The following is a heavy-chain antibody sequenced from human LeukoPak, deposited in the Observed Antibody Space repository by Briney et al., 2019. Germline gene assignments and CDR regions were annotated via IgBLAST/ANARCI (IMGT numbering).Heavy chain of an antibody. CDR1: GFTFSDYY. CDR2: ISSGGSTI. V-gene: IGHV3-11*01. D-gene: IGHD6-13*01. CDR3: ARRAAAARCFDY. Sequence: GGSLRLSCAVSGFTFSDYYMSWIRQAPGKGLEWVSYISSGGSTISHADSVKGRFTISRDNAENSLYLQMNSLRAEDTAVYYCARRAAAARCFDYWGQGTLVPVSS. J-gene: IGHJ4*02.